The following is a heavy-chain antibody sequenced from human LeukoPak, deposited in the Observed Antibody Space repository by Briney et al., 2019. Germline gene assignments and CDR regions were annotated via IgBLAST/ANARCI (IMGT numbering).Heavy chain of an antibody. CDR3: ARVSPESSSWYGTYYFDY. V-gene: IGHV3-11*06. CDR1: GFTFSDSY. D-gene: IGHD6-13*01. CDR2: ISTGSIYK. Sequence: GGSLRLSCAASGFTFSDSYMSWIRQAPGKGLEWVSYISTGSIYKKYADSVQGRFTISRDNAKNSLYLQMNSLRVDDTAVYYCARVSPESSSWYGTYYFDYWGQGTLVTVSS. J-gene: IGHJ4*02.